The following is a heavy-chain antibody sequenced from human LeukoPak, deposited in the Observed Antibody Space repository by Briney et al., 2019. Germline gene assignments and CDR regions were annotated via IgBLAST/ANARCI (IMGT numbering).Heavy chain of an antibody. CDR1: GFTFSRYV. CDR3: ASRTDCTSTNCPIAFDL. CDR2: ISHNGLST. Sequence: GGSLRLSCAASGFTFSRYVMHWVRQAPGKGLEYVSAISHNGLSTYYVDSVKGRFTISRDNSKNMLYLHMGSLRVEDLAVYYCASRTDCTSTNCPIAFDLWGQGTMVIVSS. J-gene: IGHJ3*01. V-gene: IGHV3-64*02. D-gene: IGHD2-2*01.